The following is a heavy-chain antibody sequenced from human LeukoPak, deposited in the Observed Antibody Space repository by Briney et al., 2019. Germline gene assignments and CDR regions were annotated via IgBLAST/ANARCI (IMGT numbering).Heavy chain of an antibody. J-gene: IGHJ4*02. CDR1: DFPVSDNY. CDR3: GGSGSYYTPSYY. V-gene: IGHV3-53*01. Sequence: GGSLRLSCATSDFPVSDNYMSWVRQAPGRGLEWVSVISNDGVTDYADSVKGRFTISRDDSNDTVFLQMSSLRPEDTAVYYCGGSGSYYTPSYYWGQGTLVAVSS. CDR2: ISNDGVT. D-gene: IGHD3-10*01.